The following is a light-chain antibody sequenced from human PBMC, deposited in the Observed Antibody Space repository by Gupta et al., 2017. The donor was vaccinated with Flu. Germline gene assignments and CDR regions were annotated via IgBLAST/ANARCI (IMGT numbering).Light chain of an antibody. CDR3: QQYEKLPLT. Sequence: DIPMTQSPSSLSASVGDRVTITCQASQDISNYLNWYQQKPGKAPKLLIYDASNLETGVPSRFSGSGSGTDCTFTSSSLQPEDSATYDGQQYEKLPLTCGGGTKVEIK. CDR2: DAS. CDR1: QDISNY. J-gene: IGKJ4*01. V-gene: IGKV1-33*01.